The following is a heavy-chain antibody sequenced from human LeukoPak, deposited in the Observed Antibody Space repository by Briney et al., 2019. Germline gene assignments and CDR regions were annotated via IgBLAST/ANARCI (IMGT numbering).Heavy chain of an antibody. CDR1: GTSISSGSYY. CDR3: ASAKEEGYDFWTQIGMYHYMDV. CDR2: IYTSGSA. J-gene: IGHJ6*03. Sequence: SETLSLTCTVSGTSISSGSYYWSWIRQPAGKGLEWIGRIYTSGSANYNPSLKSRVTISLDTSKNQFSLKLSSVTAADTAVYYCASAKEEGYDFWTQIGMYHYMDVWGKGTTVTVSS. V-gene: IGHV4-61*02. D-gene: IGHD3-3*01.